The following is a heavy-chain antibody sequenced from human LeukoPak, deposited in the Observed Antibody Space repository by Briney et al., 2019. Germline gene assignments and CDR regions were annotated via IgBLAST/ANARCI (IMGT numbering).Heavy chain of an antibody. Sequence: PSETLSLTCAVSGYSISNGYHWGWIRQPPGKGLEWFGSINHSGSTYYNPSLKSRVTISVATSKNQFSLKLTSVTAADTAVYYCARDSGYDPGWFDPWGQGTLVTVSS. D-gene: IGHD3-10*01. CDR3: ARDSGYDPGWFDP. CDR2: INHSGST. J-gene: IGHJ5*02. CDR1: GYSISNGYH. V-gene: IGHV4-38-2*02.